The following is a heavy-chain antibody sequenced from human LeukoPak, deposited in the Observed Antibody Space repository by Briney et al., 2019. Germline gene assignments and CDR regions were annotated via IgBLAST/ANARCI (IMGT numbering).Heavy chain of an antibody. CDR1: GYTFTGYY. Sequence: ASVKVSCKAFGYTFTGYYMHWVRQAPGQGLEWMGWINPNSGGTNYAQKFQGRVTMTRDTSISTAYMELSRLRSDDTAVYYCARGLVATMVPSTYWGQGTLVTVSS. J-gene: IGHJ4*02. D-gene: IGHD5-12*01. CDR2: INPNSGGT. V-gene: IGHV1-2*02. CDR3: ARGLVATMVPSTY.